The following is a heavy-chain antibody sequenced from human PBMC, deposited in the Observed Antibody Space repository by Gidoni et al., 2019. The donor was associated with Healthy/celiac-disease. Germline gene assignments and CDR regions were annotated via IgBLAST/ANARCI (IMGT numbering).Heavy chain of an antibody. J-gene: IGHJ4*02. CDR2: ISSSSSYI. CDR3: ARATAADDY. Sequence: EVQLVESGGGLVKPGGSLRLSWAASGFTFSSYSMNWVRQAPGKGLWWVSSISSSSSYIYYADSVKGRFTNSRDNAKNSLYLQMNSLRAEDTAVYYCARATAADDYWGQGTLVTVSS. D-gene: IGHD6-13*01. V-gene: IGHV3-21*01. CDR1: GFTFSSYS.